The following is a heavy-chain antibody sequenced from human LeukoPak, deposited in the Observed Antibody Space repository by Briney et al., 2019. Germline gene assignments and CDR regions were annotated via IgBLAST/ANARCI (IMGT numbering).Heavy chain of an antibody. CDR2: INTKSGRT. V-gene: IGHV1-2*02. Sequence: ASVRVSCKTSGYSFTDYYIHWVRQAPGQGLEWMGWINTKSGRTSSARKFQGRVTMTRDPSITTVYMDMAWLTSDDTAVYYCARQYSSSWYLRYFDLWGRGTLVTVSS. CDR3: ARQYSSSWYLRYFDL. CDR1: GYSFTDYY. J-gene: IGHJ2*01. D-gene: IGHD6-13*01.